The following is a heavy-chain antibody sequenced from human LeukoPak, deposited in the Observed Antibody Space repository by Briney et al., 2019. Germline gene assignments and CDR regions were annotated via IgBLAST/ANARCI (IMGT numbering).Heavy chain of an antibody. CDR3: ATANPSGSYLFLDY. Sequence: GASVKVSCKVSGYTLTELSMHWVRQAPGKGLEWMGGFDPEDGETIYAQKFQGRVTMTEDTSTDTAYMELSSLRSEDTAVYYCATANPSGSYLFLDYWGQGTLVTVSS. J-gene: IGHJ4*02. CDR1: GYTLTELS. CDR2: FDPEDGET. D-gene: IGHD1-26*01. V-gene: IGHV1-24*01.